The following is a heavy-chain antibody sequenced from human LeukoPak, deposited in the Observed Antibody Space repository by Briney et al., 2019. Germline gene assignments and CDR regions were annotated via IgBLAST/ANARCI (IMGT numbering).Heavy chain of an antibody. D-gene: IGHD1-7*01. J-gene: IGHJ6*02. Sequence: PGGPLSLSCAAPGFTFSNYWMHWVRQAPGKGLVWASRINSDGSTTNYADSVKGRFTISRDNAKNSLYLQMNSLRAEDTAVYYCARAAGTTFDYYYDMDVWGQGTTVTVSS. CDR1: GFTFSNYW. V-gene: IGHV3-74*01. CDR3: ARAAGTTFDYYYDMDV. CDR2: INSDGSTT.